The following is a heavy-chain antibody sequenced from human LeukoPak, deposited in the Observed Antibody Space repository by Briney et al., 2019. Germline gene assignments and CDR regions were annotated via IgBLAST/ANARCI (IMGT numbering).Heavy chain of an antibody. CDR3: ATPFKRAVRGVSRYYMDV. D-gene: IGHD3-10*01. CDR2: IYTSGST. Sequence: PSETLSLTCTVSGGSNSSGSYYWRWLRQPAGTGLEWIGRIYTSGSTNYNPSLKSRVTISVDTSKNQFSLKLSSVTAADTAVYYCATPFKRAVRGVSRYYMDVWGKGTTVTVSS. CDR1: GGSNSSGSYY. J-gene: IGHJ6*03. V-gene: IGHV4-61*02.